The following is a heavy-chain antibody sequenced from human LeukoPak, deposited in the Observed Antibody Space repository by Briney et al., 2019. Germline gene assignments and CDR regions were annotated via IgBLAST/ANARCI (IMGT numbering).Heavy chain of an antibody. CDR1: GGSISSYY. D-gene: IGHD1-26*01. CDR3: ARDLTPGIVGAPHYYYYGMDV. CDR2: IYYSGST. V-gene: IGHV4-59*01. Sequence: PGTLSLTCTVSGGSISSYYWSWIRQPPGKGLEWIGYIYYSGSTNYNPSLKSRVTISVDTSKNQFSLKLSSVTAADTAVYYCARDLTPGIVGAPHYYYYGMDVWGQGTTVTVSS. J-gene: IGHJ6*02.